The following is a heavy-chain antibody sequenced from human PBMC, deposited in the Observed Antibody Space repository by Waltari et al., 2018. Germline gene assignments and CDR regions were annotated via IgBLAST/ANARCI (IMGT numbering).Heavy chain of an antibody. CDR1: GYSISSGYY. CDR2: IYHSGRT. CDR3: ARALGSSPGRTFDY. V-gene: IGHV4-38-2*02. J-gene: IGHJ4*02. Sequence: QVQLQESGPGLVKPSETLSLTCTVSGYSISSGYYLGWIRQPPGKGLEWMGSIYHSGRTYYNPSLKSRVTISVDTSKNQVSLKLSSVTAADTAVYYCARALGSSPGRTFDYWGQGTLVTVSS. D-gene: IGHD6-6*01.